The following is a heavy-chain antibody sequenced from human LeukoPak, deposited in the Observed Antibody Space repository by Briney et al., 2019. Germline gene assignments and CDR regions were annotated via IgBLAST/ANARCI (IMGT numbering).Heavy chain of an antibody. Sequence: SETLSLTCTVSGGSISSYYWSWIRQPPGKGLEWIGSIYYSGSTYYNPSLKSRVTISVDTSKNRFSLKLNSVTAADTAVYYCARAGGVPASFDYWGQGTLVTVSS. CDR3: ARAGGVPASFDY. CDR2: IYYSGST. J-gene: IGHJ4*02. CDR1: GGSISSYY. V-gene: IGHV4-59*12. D-gene: IGHD2-2*01.